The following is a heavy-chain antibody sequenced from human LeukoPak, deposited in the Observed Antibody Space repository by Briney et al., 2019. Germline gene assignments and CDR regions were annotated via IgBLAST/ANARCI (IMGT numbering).Heavy chain of an antibody. D-gene: IGHD1-26*01. Sequence: GGSLRLSCAASGFTVSSNYMSWVRQAPGKGLEWVSVIYSGGSTYCADSVKGRFTISRDNSKNTLYLQMNSLRAEDTAVYYCAIFSGSYYFGYWGQGTLVTVSS. CDR2: IYSGGST. CDR1: GFTVSSNY. J-gene: IGHJ4*02. V-gene: IGHV3-66*01. CDR3: AIFSGSYYFGY.